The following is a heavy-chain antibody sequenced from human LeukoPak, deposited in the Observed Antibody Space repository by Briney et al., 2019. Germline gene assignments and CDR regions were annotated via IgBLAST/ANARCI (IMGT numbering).Heavy chain of an antibody. J-gene: IGHJ4*02. CDR1: GYTFTSYG. V-gene: IGHV1-18*01. D-gene: IGHD5-12*01. CDR3: TRDLGQWLLQGIFFDY. CDR2: ISAYSTYNGNT. Sequence: ASVKVSCEASGYTFTSYGISWVRQAPGQGPEWMGWISAYSTYNGNTNYAQKFQGRVTMTTDTSTSTAYMELRSLRSDDTAVYYCTRDLGQWLLQGIFFDYWGQGTLVIVSS.